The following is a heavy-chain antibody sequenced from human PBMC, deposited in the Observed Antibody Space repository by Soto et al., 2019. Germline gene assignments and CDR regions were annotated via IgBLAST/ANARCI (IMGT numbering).Heavy chain of an antibody. D-gene: IGHD1-26*01. V-gene: IGHV3-74*01. CDR2: INSDGSTT. CDR1: GFTFSNSW. J-gene: IGHJ4*02. Sequence: EVQLVESGGGFVQPGGSLRLSCAASGFTFSNSWMHWVRQAPGKGLVWVSYINSDGSTTTYVDSVKGRFTISRDNAKNTVYLQITSLTAEDTAVYYCARDRSYTTDYWGQGTLVTVSS. CDR3: ARDRSYTTDY.